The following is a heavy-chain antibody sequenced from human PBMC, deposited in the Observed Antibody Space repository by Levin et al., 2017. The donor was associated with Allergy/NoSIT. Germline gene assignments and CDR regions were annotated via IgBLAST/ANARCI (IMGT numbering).Heavy chain of an antibody. J-gene: IGHJ5*02. D-gene: IGHD3-3*02. CDR1: GFTFSSHW. Sequence: LSLTCAASGFTFSSHWMHWVRQAPGEGLVWLSRITRDGSSTNYADSVKGRFTTSRDNAKNTVYLQMNSLRAEDTALYYCARDPVDGHWPFWFDPWGQGTLVTVSS. CDR3: ARDPVDGHWPFWFDP. V-gene: IGHV3-74*01. CDR2: ITRDGSST.